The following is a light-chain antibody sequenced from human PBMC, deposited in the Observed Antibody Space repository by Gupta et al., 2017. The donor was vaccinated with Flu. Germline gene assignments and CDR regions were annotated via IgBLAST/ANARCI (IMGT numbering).Light chain of an antibody. Sequence: DIQMTQSPSSLSASVGDRVTITCRASQRIASYLNWYQQKPGKAPNLLIFAASSLQSGVPSRFSGSGSGTDFTLTIGSLQPEDFATYYCQQSYSTPHTFGQGTKMEIK. CDR1: QRIASY. V-gene: IGKV1-39*01. CDR3: QQSYSTPHT. J-gene: IGKJ2*01. CDR2: AAS.